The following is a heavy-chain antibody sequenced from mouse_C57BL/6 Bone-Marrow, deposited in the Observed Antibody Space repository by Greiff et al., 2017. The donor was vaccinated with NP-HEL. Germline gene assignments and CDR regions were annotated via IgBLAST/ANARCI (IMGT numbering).Heavy chain of an antibody. V-gene: IGHV1-81*01. D-gene: IGHD2-2*01. CDR2: IYPRSGNT. CDR3: ARKRVNQAWFAY. J-gene: IGHJ3*01. Sequence: QVQLQQSGAELARPGASVQLSCKASGYTFTSYGISWVKQRTGQGLEWIGEIYPRSGNTYYNEKFKGKATLTADKSSSTAYMELRSLTSEDSAVYFCARKRVNQAWFAYWGQGTLVTVSA. CDR1: GYTFTSYG.